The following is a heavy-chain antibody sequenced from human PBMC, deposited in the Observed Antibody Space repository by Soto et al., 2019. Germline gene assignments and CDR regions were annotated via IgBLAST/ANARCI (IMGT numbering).Heavy chain of an antibody. D-gene: IGHD6-6*01. J-gene: IGHJ5*02. Sequence: PSETLSLTCTVSGGSISSYYWSWIRQPPGKGLEWSGYIYYSGSTNYNPSLKSRVTISVDTSKNQFSLKLSSVTAADTAVYYCARVRREYSSSGWLDPWGQGTLVTVSS. CDR2: IYYSGST. CDR3: ARVRREYSSSGWLDP. CDR1: GGSISSYY. V-gene: IGHV4-59*01.